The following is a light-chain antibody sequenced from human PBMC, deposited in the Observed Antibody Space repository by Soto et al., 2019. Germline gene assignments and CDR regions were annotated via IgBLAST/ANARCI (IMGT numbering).Light chain of an antibody. CDR1: QALQRSF. CDR2: GVS. J-gene: IGKJ4*01. V-gene: IGKV3-20*01. CDR3: QQYSSWPAGAVT. Sequence: IVLTQSPGTLSLSPGERATLSCRASQALQRSFLAWYQHKPGQSPRLLISGVSSRAAGVPDRFNGSGSGTDFTLTISSLQSEDFAVYYCQQYSSWPAGAVTFGGGTKVE.